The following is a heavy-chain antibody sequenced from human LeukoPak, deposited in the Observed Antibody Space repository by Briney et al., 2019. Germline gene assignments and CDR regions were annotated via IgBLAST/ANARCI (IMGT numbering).Heavy chain of an antibody. J-gene: IGHJ4*02. CDR1: GGTSSSYA. CDR2: INAGNGNT. V-gene: IGHV1-3*01. CDR3: ARSRQWPRTDFDY. D-gene: IGHD6-19*01. Sequence: ASVKVSCKASGGTSSSYAISWVRQAPGQRLEWMGWINAGNGNTKYSQKFQGRVTITRDTSASTAYMELSSLRSEDTAVYYCARSRQWPRTDFDYWGQGTLVTVSS.